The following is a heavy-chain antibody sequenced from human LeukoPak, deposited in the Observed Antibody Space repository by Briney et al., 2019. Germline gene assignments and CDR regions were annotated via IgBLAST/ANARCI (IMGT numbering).Heavy chain of an antibody. CDR2: FDPEDGET. CDR1: GYTLTELS. CDR3: AGGHCSSTSCYIWVLDYYYYYGMDV. Sequence: GASVKVSCKVSGYTLTELSMHWVRQAPGKGLEWMGGFDPEDGETIYAQKFQGRVTMTEDTSTDTAYMELSSLRSEDTAVYYCAGGHCSSTSCYIWVLDYYYYYGMDVWGQGTTVTVSS. J-gene: IGHJ6*02. V-gene: IGHV1-24*01. D-gene: IGHD2-2*02.